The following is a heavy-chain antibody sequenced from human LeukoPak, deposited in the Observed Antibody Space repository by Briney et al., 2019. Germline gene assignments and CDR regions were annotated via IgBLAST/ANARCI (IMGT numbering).Heavy chain of an antibody. Sequence: ASVKVSCNASGYTFTSYDINWVRQATGQGLEWMGWMNPNSGNTGYAQKFQGRVTMTRNTSISTAYMELSSLRSEDTAVYYCARAYSSSWPINYYYYYGMDVWGQGTTVTVSS. CDR3: ARAYSSSWPINYYYYYGMDV. J-gene: IGHJ6*02. CDR2: MNPNSGNT. CDR1: GYTFTSYD. D-gene: IGHD6-13*01. V-gene: IGHV1-8*01.